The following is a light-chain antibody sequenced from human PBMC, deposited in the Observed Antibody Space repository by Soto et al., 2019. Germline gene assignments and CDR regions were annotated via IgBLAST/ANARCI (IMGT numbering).Light chain of an antibody. V-gene: IGKV3-11*01. CDR2: DAS. J-gene: IGKJ5*01. CDR1: QSVSSY. CDR3: QQRSDRIT. Sequence: EIVLTQSPATLSLYQGERSTLXXRASQSVSSYLAWYQQIAGQAPGXLTYDASHRATGIPARFSGSGSGTDFTLTISSLGPEDFAVYYCQQRSDRITFGQGTRLEIK.